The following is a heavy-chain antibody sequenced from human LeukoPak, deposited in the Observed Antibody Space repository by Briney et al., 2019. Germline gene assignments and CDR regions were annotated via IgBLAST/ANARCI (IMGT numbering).Heavy chain of an antibody. D-gene: IGHD2-15*01. Sequence: SGTLSLTCAVYGGSFSGYYWSWIRQPPGKGLEWIGEINHSGSTNYNPSLKSRVTISVDTSKNQFSLKLSSVTAADTAVYYCARGYSPVVVVAATVYFDYWGQGTLVTVSS. CDR1: GGSFSGYY. CDR3: ARGYSPVVVVAATVYFDY. J-gene: IGHJ4*02. V-gene: IGHV4-34*01. CDR2: INHSGST.